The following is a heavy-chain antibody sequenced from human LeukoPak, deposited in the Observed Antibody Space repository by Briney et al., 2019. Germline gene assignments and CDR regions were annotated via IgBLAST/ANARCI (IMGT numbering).Heavy chain of an antibody. CDR1: GFTFSDKW. CDR3: AREGPRGNSQFDY. J-gene: IGHJ4*02. Sequence: GGSLRLSCAASGFTFSDKWMYWVRQAPGKGLEWVALIWYDGSNKYYADSVKGRLTISRDNSKNTLYLQMNSLRAEDTAVYYCAREGPRGNSQFDYWGQGTLVTVSS. V-gene: IGHV3-33*08. CDR2: IWYDGSNK. D-gene: IGHD2/OR15-2a*01.